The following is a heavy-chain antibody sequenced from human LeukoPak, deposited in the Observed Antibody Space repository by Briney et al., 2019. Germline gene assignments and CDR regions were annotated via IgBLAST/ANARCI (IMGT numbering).Heavy chain of an antibody. CDR1: GFTLSSYS. V-gene: IGHV3-48*01. Sequence: GGSLRLSCAASGFTLSSYSMNWVRQAPGKGLEWVSYISSSSSTIYYADSVKGRFTISRDNAKNSLYLQMSSLRAEDTAVYYCARDWSVEYCSGGSCYSDYYYYYMDVWGKGTTVTVSS. CDR2: ISSSSSTI. D-gene: IGHD2-15*01. CDR3: ARDWSVEYCSGGSCYSDYYYYYMDV. J-gene: IGHJ6*03.